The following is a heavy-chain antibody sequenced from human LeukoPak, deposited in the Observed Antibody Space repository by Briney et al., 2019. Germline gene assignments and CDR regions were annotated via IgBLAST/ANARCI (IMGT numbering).Heavy chain of an antibody. Sequence: GASVKVSCKASGYTFTSYYMHWVRQAPGQGLEWMGIINPSGGSTSYAQKFQGRVTMTRDTSTSTVYMELSSLRSEDTAVYYCARDHPYYYGSSGYSGYFDYWGQGTLVTVSS. D-gene: IGHD3-22*01. CDR2: INPSGGST. CDR1: GYTFTSYY. V-gene: IGHV1-46*01. J-gene: IGHJ4*02. CDR3: ARDHPYYYGSSGYSGYFDY.